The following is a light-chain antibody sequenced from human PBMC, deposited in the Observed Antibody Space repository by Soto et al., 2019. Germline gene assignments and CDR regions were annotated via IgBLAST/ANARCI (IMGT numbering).Light chain of an antibody. V-gene: IGKV1-39*01. CDR2: AAS. CDR1: QSISSY. J-gene: IGKJ4*01. Sequence: DIQMTQSPSSLSASVGDRVTITCRASQSISSYLNWYQQKPGKAPKLLIYAASSLQSGVPSRFSGSGSGTDFTLTISSLQPEDFATYYCQQGSSFPLTFGGGTKVEIK. CDR3: QQGSSFPLT.